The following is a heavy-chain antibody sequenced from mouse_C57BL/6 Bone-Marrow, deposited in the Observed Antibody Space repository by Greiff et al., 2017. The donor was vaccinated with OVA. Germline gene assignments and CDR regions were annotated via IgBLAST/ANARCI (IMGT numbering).Heavy chain of an antibody. J-gene: IGHJ2*01. CDR2: IDPEDGDT. CDR3: TPLSTMGTTTAD. CDR1: GFNITDYY. D-gene: IGHD2-2*01. V-gene: IGHV14-1*01. Sequence: VQLQQSGAELVRPGASVKLSCTASGFNITDYYMHWVKQRPEQGLEWIGRIDPEDGDTEYAPKFQGKATMTADTSSNTAYLQLSSLTSEDTAVYYCTPLSTMGTTTADWGQGTTLTVSS.